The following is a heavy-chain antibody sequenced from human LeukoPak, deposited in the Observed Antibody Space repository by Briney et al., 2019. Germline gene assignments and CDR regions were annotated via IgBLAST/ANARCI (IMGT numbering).Heavy chain of an antibody. CDR3: ARDSPTRYGWFGVDY. J-gene: IGHJ4*02. CDR2: ISAYNGDT. CDR1: GYTFTSNG. D-gene: IGHD3-10*01. Sequence: GASVKVSCKASGYTFTSNGISWVRQAPGQGLEWMGWISAYNGDTNYAQKLQGRVIMSTDTSTSTAYMELRSLRSDDTALYYCARDSPTRYGWFGVDYWGQGTLVTVSS. V-gene: IGHV1-18*01.